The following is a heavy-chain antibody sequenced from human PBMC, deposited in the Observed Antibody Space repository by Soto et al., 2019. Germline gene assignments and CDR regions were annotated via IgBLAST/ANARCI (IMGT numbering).Heavy chain of an antibody. CDR1: GGSISSYY. Sequence: SETLSLTCTVSGGSISSYYWSWIRQPPGKGLEWIGYIYYSGSTYYNPSLKSRVTISVDTSKNQFSLKLSSVTAADTAVYYCARTKGQWLDYTFDIWGQGTMVTVSS. D-gene: IGHD6-19*01. J-gene: IGHJ3*02. V-gene: IGHV4-59*01. CDR3: ARTKGQWLDYTFDI. CDR2: IYYSGST.